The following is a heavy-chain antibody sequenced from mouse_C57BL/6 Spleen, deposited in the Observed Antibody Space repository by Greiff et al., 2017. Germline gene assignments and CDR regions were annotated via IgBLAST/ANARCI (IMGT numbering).Heavy chain of an antibody. CDR2: ISSGSSTI. J-gene: IGHJ4*01. D-gene: IGHD4-1*01. CDR1: GFTFSDYG. CDR3: AITGTGAMDY. V-gene: IGHV5-17*01. Sequence: EVMLVESGGGLVKPGGSLKLSCAASGFTFSDYGMHWVRQAPEKGLEWVAYISSGSSTIYYADTVKGRFTISRDNAKNTLVLQMTSLRSEDTAMYYCAITGTGAMDYWGQGTSVTVSS.